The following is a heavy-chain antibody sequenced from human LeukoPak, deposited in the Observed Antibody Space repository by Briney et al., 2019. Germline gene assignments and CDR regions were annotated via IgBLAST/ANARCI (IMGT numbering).Heavy chain of an antibody. D-gene: IGHD3-3*01. CDR1: GGSISSYY. J-gene: IGHJ6*03. Sequence: SETLSLTCTVSGGSISSYYWSWIRQPPGKGLEWIGYIYYSGSTNYNPSLKSRVTISVDTSKNQFSLKLSSVTAADTAVYYCASSTRVTIFGVVTPPYYYYYMDVWGKGTTVTVSS. CDR3: ASSTRVTIFGVVTPPYYYYYMDV. V-gene: IGHV4-59*01. CDR2: IYYSGST.